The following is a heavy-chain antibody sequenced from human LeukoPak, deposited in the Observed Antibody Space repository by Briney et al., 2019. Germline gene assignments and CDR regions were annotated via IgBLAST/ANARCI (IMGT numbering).Heavy chain of an antibody. CDR1: GFTFSSYS. CDR2: ISSSSSYI. CDR3: ARDEVGASDY. J-gene: IGHJ4*02. D-gene: IGHD1-26*01. V-gene: IGHV3-21*01. Sequence: GGSLRLSCAASGFTFSSYSMNWVRQASGKGLEWVSSISSSSSYIYYADSVKGRFTISRDNAKDSLYLQMNSLRAEDTAVYYCARDEVGASDYWGQGTLVTVSS.